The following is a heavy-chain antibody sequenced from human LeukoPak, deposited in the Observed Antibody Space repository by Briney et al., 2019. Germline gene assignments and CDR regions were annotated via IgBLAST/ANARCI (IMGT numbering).Heavy chain of an antibody. CDR1: GFTFSSYA. J-gene: IGHJ3*02. Sequence: PGGSLRLSCAASGFTFSSYAMHWVRQAPGKGLEWVAVISYDGSNKYYADSVKGRFTISRDNSKNTLYLQMNSLRAEDTAVYYCARGPVVPAAIGAFDIWGQGTMVTVSS. CDR3: ARGPVVPAAIGAFDI. V-gene: IGHV3-30*04. CDR2: ISYDGSNK. D-gene: IGHD2-2*01.